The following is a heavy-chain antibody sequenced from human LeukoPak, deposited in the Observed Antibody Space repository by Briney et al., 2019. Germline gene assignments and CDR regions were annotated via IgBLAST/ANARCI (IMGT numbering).Heavy chain of an antibody. V-gene: IGHV3-30-3*01. J-gene: IGHJ4*02. CDR1: GFTFDNYA. CDR3: AREGSIVARTDY. Sequence: GGSLRLSCEASGFTFDNYAMHWVRQAPGRRLEWVAVISFDGNQEYYPDSVKGRFTISRDNSKNTLYLQMNGLKTEDTAVYYCAREGSIVARTDYWGQGALVVVSS. CDR2: ISFDGNQE. D-gene: IGHD3-16*02.